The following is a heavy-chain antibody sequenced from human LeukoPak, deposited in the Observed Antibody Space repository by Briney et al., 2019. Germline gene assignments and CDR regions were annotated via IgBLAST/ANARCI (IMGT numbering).Heavy chain of an antibody. V-gene: IGHV4-39*01. CDR2: IYYSGST. CDR3: ASSQNSFRGYSYDHPNWFDP. CDR1: GGSISSSSYY. J-gene: IGHJ5*02. Sequence: PSETLSLTCTVSGGSISSSSYYWGWIRQPPGKGLEWIGSIYYSGSTYYNPSLKSRVTISVDTSKNQFSLKLSSVTAADTAVYYCASSQNSFRGYSYDHPNWFDPWGQGTLVTVSS. D-gene: IGHD5-18*01.